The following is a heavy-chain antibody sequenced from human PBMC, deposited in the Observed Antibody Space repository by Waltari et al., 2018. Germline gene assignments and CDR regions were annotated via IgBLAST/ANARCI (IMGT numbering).Heavy chain of an antibody. CDR2: MNPNSGNT. D-gene: IGHD3-10*01. V-gene: IGHV1-8*02. J-gene: IGHJ6*02. CDR3: ASQILWFGALYGMDV. CDR1: GYTFTSYA. Sequence: QVQLVQSGAEVKKPGASVKVSCKASGYTFTSYAMHWVRQATGQGLEWMGWMNPNSGNTGYAQKFQGRVTMTRNTSISTAYMELSSLRSEDTAVYYCASQILWFGALYGMDVWGQGTTVTVSS.